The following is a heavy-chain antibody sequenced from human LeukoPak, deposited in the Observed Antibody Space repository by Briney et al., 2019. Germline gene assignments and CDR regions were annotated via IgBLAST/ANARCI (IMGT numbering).Heavy chain of an antibody. CDR3: AGADYGDYEDNWFDP. V-gene: IGHV1-18*01. D-gene: IGHD4-17*01. J-gene: IGHJ5*02. Sequence: GASVKVSCKASGYTFTSYGISWVRQAPGQGLEWMGWISAYNGNTNYAQKLQGRVTMTTDTSTSTAYMELRSLRSDDTAVYYCAGADYGDYEDNWFDPWGQGTLVTVSS. CDR1: GYTFTSYG. CDR2: ISAYNGNT.